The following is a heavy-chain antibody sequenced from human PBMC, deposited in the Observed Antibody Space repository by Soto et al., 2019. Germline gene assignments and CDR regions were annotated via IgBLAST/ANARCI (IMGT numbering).Heavy chain of an antibody. CDR3: AKDSGVSGTTYYYYYMDV. CDR2: ISGSGGST. Sequence: GGSLRLSCAASGFTFSSYAMSWVRQAPGKGLEWVSAISGSGGSTYYADSVKGRFTISRDNSKNTLYLQMNSLRAEDTAVYYCAKDSGVSGTTYYYYYMDVWGKGTTVTVSS. V-gene: IGHV3-23*01. J-gene: IGHJ6*03. D-gene: IGHD6-13*01. CDR1: GFTFSSYA.